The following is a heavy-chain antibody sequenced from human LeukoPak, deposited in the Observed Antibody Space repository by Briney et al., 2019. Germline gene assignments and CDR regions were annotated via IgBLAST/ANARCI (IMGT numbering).Heavy chain of an antibody. V-gene: IGHV6-1*01. CDR1: GDSVSSNSAA. D-gene: IGHD2-2*01. Sequence: SQTLSLTCAISGDSVSSNSAAWNWIRQSPSRGLEWLGRTYYRSKWYNDYAVSVRSRITINPDTSKNQFSLQLNSVTPEDTAVYYCARAVQLPYYYYYYMDVWGKGTTVTVSS. CDR2: TYYRSKWYN. CDR3: ARAVQLPYYYYYYMDV. J-gene: IGHJ6*03.